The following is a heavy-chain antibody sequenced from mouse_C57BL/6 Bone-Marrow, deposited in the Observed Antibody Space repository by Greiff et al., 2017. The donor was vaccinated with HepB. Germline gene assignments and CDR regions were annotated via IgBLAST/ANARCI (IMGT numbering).Heavy chain of an antibody. J-gene: IGHJ4*01. CDR3: ARSDGYYYYAMDY. V-gene: IGHV7-3*01. CDR2: IRNKANGYTT. Sequence: EVKLVESGGGLVQPGGSLSLSCAASGFTFTDYYMSWVRQPPGKALEWLGFIRNKANGYTTEYSASVKGRFTISRDNSKSILYLQMNALRAEDRATYYCARSDGYYYYAMDYWGQGTSVTVSS. CDR1: GFTFTDYY. D-gene: IGHD2-3*01.